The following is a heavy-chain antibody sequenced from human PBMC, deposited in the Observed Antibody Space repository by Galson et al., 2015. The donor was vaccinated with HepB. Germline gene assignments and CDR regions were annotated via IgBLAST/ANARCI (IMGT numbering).Heavy chain of an antibody. D-gene: IGHD1-1*01. CDR1: GGTFSSYA. J-gene: IGHJ6*03. CDR3: ARTYEGTGQGGYYYYMDV. CDR2: IIPILGIA. V-gene: IGHV1-69*10. Sequence: SVKVSCKASGGTFSSYAISWVRQAPGQGLEWMGGIIPILGIANYAQKFQGRVTITADKSTSTAYMELSSLRSEDTAVYYCARTYEGTGQGGYYYYMDVWGKGTTVTVSS.